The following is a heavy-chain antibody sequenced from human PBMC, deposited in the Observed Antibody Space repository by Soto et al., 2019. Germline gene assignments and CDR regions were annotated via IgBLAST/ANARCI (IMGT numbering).Heavy chain of an antibody. Sequence: AACLEISGKGSGYSFTSYWIGWVRQIPGKGLEWMGIIYPGDSDTRYSPSFHGQVTISADKSISTAYLQWSSLKASDTAMYYCARQPTRILGYCSGGSCSWDYWGQGTLVTVSS. D-gene: IGHD2-15*01. CDR3: ARQPTRILGYCSGGSCSWDY. CDR1: GYSFTSYW. CDR2: IYPGDSDT. J-gene: IGHJ4*02. V-gene: IGHV5-51*01.